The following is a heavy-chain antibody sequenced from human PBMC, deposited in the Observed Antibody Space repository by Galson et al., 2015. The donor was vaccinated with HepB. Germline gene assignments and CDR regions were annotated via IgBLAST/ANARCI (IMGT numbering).Heavy chain of an antibody. CDR2: FDPEDGET. D-gene: IGHD3-10*01. CDR1: GYTLTELS. J-gene: IGHJ3*02. Sequence: SVKVSCKVSGYTLTELSMHWVRQAPGKGLEWMGGFDPEDGETIYAQKFQGRVTMTEDTSTDTAYMELSSLRSEDTAVYYCATVYYGSGSYYDAFDIWGQGTMVTVSS. V-gene: IGHV1-24*01. CDR3: ATVYYGSGSYYDAFDI.